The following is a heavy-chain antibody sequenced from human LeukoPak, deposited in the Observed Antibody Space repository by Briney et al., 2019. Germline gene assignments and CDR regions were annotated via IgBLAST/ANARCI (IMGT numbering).Heavy chain of an antibody. D-gene: IGHD6-13*01. CDR2: ISSSDTYI. Sequence: GGSLRLSCAASGFTFSSYSMNWVRRAPGKGLEWVSSISSSDTYIYHADSVKGRFTISRDNAKNSLYLQMNSLRVEDTAVYYCARDGIAAAGRRPDIWGQGTMVTVSS. CDR1: GFTFSSYS. CDR3: ARDGIAAAGRRPDI. V-gene: IGHV3-21*01. J-gene: IGHJ3*02.